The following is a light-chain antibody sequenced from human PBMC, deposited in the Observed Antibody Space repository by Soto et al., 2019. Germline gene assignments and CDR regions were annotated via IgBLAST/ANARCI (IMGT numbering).Light chain of an antibody. Sequence: EIVLTQSPGTLSLSPGERATLSCRASQSVSSSYLAWYQQKPGQAPRLLIYGASSRATGIPDRFSGSGSGRDFTLNISSLEPEDFAVYYCQQYGSSPWWTFGQGTKVDI. CDR2: GAS. J-gene: IGKJ1*01. CDR1: QSVSSSY. V-gene: IGKV3-20*01. CDR3: QQYGSSPWWT.